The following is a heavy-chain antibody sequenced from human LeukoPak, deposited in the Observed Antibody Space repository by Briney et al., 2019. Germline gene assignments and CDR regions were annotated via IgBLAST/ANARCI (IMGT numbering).Heavy chain of an antibody. D-gene: IGHD3-10*01. Sequence: GASVKASCKASGYTFTGYYMHWVRQAPGQGLEWMGWINPNSGGTNYAQKFQGRVTMTRDTSISTAYMELSRLRSDDTAVYYCATYYYGSGTNLGFDYWGQGTLVTVSS. CDR1: GYTFTGYY. J-gene: IGHJ4*02. CDR3: ATYYYGSGTNLGFDY. V-gene: IGHV1-2*02. CDR2: INPNSGGT.